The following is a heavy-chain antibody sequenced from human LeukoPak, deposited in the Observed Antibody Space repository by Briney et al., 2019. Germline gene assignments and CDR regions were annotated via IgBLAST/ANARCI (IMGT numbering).Heavy chain of an antibody. V-gene: IGHV3-48*02. CDR2: ISSGGSTI. CDR3: ARDETGVGSGGIDF. CDR1: GFTFSSHS. D-gene: IGHD2-8*02. J-gene: IGHJ4*02. Sequence: GGSLRLSCAASGFTFSSHSMNWVRQAPGKGLEWVAYISSGGSTIYYADSVRGRFTISRDSARNSLYLQMNSLRDEDTAVYYCARDETGVGSGGIDFWGQGTQVTVSS.